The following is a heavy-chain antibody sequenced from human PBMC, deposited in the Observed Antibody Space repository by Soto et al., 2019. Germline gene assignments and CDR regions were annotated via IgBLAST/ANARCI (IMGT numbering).Heavy chain of an antibody. CDR2: IYPGDSDT. D-gene: IGHD2-15*01. Sequence: GESLKISCKGSGYSFTSYWIGWVRQMPGKGLEWMGIIYPGDSDTRYSPSFRGQVTISADKSISTAYLQWSSLKASDTAMYYCARQMVVAATGHYGMDVWGQGTTVTVSS. J-gene: IGHJ6*02. CDR1: GYSFTSYW. CDR3: ARQMVVAATGHYGMDV. V-gene: IGHV5-51*01.